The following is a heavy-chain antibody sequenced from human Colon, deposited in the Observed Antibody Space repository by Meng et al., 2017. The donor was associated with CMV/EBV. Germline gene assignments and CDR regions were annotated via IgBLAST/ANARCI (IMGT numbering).Heavy chain of an antibody. D-gene: IGHD3-10*02. CDR1: GFTFRTYA. J-gene: IGHJ4*02. CDR3: AKSLFGMGQVVYFDS. CDR2: ISGSGTAT. V-gene: IGHV3-23*01. Sequence: GGSLRLSCAPSGFTFRTYAMGWVRQAPGKGLEWVSSISGSGTATYYSSSVKGRFTISRDSSKNTLSLEMTGLRAEDTAVYYCAKSLFGMGQVVYFDSWGQGTLVTVSS.